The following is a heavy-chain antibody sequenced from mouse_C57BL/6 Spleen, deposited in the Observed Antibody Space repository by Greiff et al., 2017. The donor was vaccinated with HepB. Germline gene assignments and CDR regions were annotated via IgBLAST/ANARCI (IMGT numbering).Heavy chain of an antibody. J-gene: IGHJ4*01. D-gene: IGHD1-1*01. CDR2: ISYDGSN. Sequence: EVKLQESGPGLVKPSQSLSLTCSVTGYSITSGYYWNWIRQFPGNKLEWMGYISYDGSNNYNPSLKNRISITRDTSKNQFFLKLNSVTTEDTATYYCARDLGYYGAMDYWGQGTSVTVSS. V-gene: IGHV3-6*01. CDR3: ARDLGYYGAMDY. CDR1: GYSITSGYY.